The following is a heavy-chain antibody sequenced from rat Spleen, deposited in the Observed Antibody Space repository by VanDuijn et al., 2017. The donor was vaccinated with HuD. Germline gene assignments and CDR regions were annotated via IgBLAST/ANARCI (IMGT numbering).Heavy chain of an antibody. V-gene: IGHV5-25*01. CDR1: GFTFSNYY. CDR3: ARQGYTTDWFAY. CDR2: ISTSGSRT. Sequence: EVQLVESGGGLVQPGRSLKLSCAASGFTFSNYYMAWVRQAPKKGLEWVATISTSGSRTYYPDSVKGRFTISRDNAKSSLYLQMNSLKSEDTATYYCARQGYTTDWFAYWGQGTLVTVSS. D-gene: IGHD1-6*01. J-gene: IGHJ3*01.